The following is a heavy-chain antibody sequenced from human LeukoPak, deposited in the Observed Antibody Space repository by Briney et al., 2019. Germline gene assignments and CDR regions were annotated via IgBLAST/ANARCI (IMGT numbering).Heavy chain of an antibody. Sequence: GRSLRLSCAAAGFTFSNTAMNWVRQPPGKGLGWVSTISNDGDTIFYADSVKGRFTISRDNSKNTVYLQMNSLRVEDTAIYYCAKVLRRYYHDSSEDDSWGQGTLVIVSS. CDR2: ISNDGDTI. D-gene: IGHD3-22*01. V-gene: IGHV3-23*01. J-gene: IGHJ5*02. CDR1: GFTFSNTA. CDR3: AKVLRRYYHDSSEDDS.